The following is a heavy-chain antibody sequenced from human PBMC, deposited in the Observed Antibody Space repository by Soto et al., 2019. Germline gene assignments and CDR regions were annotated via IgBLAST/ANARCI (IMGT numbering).Heavy chain of an antibody. CDR1: GFSFSVFA. D-gene: IGHD3-10*01. V-gene: IGHV3-23*01. J-gene: IGHJ4*02. Sequence: GSLRLSCPASGFSFSVFAMTWVRQAPGKGLEWVSTIHREGTKTHYTDSVKGRFTISRDNSKDTLYFERNSLITEEPAIYFCAKDASPGSPDFWGQGTLVTVSS. CDR3: AKDASPGSPDF. CDR2: IHREGTKT.